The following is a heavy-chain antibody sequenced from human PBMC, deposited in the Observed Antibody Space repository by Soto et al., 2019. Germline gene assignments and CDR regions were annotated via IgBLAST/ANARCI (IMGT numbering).Heavy chain of an antibody. D-gene: IGHD6-13*01. CDR3: ARDLYSHSSSWYNGY. CDR2: ISYDGSNK. J-gene: IGHJ4*02. CDR1: GFTFSSYA. Sequence: QVRLVESGGGVVQPGTSLRLSCAASGFTFSSYAMHWVRQAPGKGLEWVAVISYDGSNKYYADSVKGRFTISRDNSKNTLFLQMSSLGAEDTAVYYCARDLYSHSSSWYNGYWGQGTLVTVSS. V-gene: IGHV3-30-3*01.